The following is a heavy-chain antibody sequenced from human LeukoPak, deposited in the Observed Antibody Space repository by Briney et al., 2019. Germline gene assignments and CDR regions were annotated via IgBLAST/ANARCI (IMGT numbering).Heavy chain of an antibody. CDR2: IRYDGSNK. V-gene: IGHV3-30*02. CDR3: AKDQPPTRGYSYGYIDY. D-gene: IGHD5-18*01. Sequence: GGSLRLSCAASGFTFSSYGMHWVRQAPGKGLEWVAFIRYDGSNKYYADSVKGRFTISRDNSKNTLYLQMNSLRAEDTAVYYCAKDQPPTRGYSYGYIDYWAQGTLVTVSS. J-gene: IGHJ4*02. CDR1: GFTFSSYG.